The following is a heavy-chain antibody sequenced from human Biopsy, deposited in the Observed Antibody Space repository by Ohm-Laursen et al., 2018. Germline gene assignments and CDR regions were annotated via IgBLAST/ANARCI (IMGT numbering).Heavy chain of an antibody. J-gene: IGHJ3*02. Sequence: SDTLSLTCAVYGESFNGYYWSWIRQTPGKGLEWIGEINHSGRTNYNPSLKSRVTISIDTSKNQFSLKLNSITTADTAVYYCARGQDYGGNKAFDIWGQGTKVTVSP. D-gene: IGHD4-23*01. CDR2: INHSGRT. CDR3: ARGQDYGGNKAFDI. CDR1: GESFNGYY. V-gene: IGHV4-34*01.